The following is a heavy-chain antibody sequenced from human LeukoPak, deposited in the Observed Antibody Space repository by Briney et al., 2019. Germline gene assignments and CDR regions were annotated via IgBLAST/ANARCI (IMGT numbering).Heavy chain of an antibody. CDR2: IYTSGST. Sequence: PETLSLTCTVSGGSISSYYWSWIRQPAGKGLEWIGRIYTSGSTNYNPSLKSRVTMSVDTSKNQFSLKLSSVAAADTAVYYCARDWDSGSYYGFDYWGQGTLVTVSS. D-gene: IGHD1-26*01. V-gene: IGHV4-4*07. CDR1: GGSISSYY. J-gene: IGHJ4*02. CDR3: ARDWDSGSYYGFDY.